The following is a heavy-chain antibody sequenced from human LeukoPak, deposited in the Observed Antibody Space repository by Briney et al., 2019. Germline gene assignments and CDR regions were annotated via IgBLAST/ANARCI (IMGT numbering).Heavy chain of an antibody. J-gene: IGHJ4*02. D-gene: IGHD6-13*01. V-gene: IGHV1-69*13. Sequence: SVKVSCKASGGTFSSYAISWVRQAPGQGLEWMGGIIPIFGTANYAQKFQGRVTITADESTSTAYMELSSLRSEDTAVYYCARMNPIAAAEETSYYFDYWGQGTLVTVSS. CDR2: IIPIFGTA. CDR1: GGTFSSYA. CDR3: ARMNPIAAAEETSYYFDY.